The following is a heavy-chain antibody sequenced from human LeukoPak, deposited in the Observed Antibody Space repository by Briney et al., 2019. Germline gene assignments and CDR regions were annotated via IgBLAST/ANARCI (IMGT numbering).Heavy chain of an antibody. J-gene: IGHJ4*02. CDR3: ARAVKWDY. Sequence: GGSLRLSCAASGFTFSDYYISWIRLAPGKGPEWVSYISYDGGTIHYADSVKGRFTISRDNAKNSVYLQMDSLRAEDTGVCYCARAVKWDYWGQGTLVTVSS. CDR2: ISYDGGTI. CDR1: GFTFSDYY. D-gene: IGHD1-26*01. V-gene: IGHV3-11*04.